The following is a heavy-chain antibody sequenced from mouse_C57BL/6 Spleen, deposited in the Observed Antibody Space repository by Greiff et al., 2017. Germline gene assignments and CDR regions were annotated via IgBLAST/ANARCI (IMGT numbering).Heavy chain of an antibody. D-gene: IGHD2-3*01. Sequence: VQLQQPGAELVKPGASVKMSCKASGYTFTSYWITWVKQRPGQGLEWIGDIYPGSGSTNYNEKFKGKATFTADTSSNTAYMQLSSLTTEDSAIYYCARRWLDFDYWGQGTTLTVSS. J-gene: IGHJ2*01. CDR3: ARRWLDFDY. CDR2: IYPGSGST. V-gene: IGHV1-55*01. CDR1: GYTFTSYW.